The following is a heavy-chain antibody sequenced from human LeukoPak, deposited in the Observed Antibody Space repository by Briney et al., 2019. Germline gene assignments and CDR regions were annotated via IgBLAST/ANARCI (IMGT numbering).Heavy chain of an antibody. V-gene: IGHV4-34*01. CDR2: TNHSGGT. CDR1: GGSFSGYY. J-gene: IGHJ5*02. Sequence: PSETLSLTCAVYGGSFSGYYWSWIRQPPGKGLEWIGETNHSGGTNYNPSLKSRVTISVDTSKNQFSLKLSSVTAADTAVYYCARGRWFDPWGQGTLVTVSS. CDR3: ARGRWFDP.